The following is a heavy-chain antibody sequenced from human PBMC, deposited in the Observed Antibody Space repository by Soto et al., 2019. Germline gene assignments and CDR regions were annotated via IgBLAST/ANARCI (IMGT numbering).Heavy chain of an antibody. D-gene: IGHD2-15*01. J-gene: IGHJ4*03. CDR1: GFTFSSNA. Sequence: PGGSLRLSCAASGFTFSSNAMSWVRQAPGKGLEWVSGISSSGGSTYYADSVKGRFTISRDNSKNMLYLQMNNLRAEDTAVYYCAKAQGGSYFDYWGQGTTVTVSS. CDR2: ISSSGGST. CDR3: AKAQGGSYFDY. V-gene: IGHV3-23*01.